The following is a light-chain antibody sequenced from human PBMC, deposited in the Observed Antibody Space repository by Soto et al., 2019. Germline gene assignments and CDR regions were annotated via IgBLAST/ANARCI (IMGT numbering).Light chain of an antibody. Sequence: QAALTQPRSVSGSPGQSVTISCTGTSSDVGGYNYVSWYQHHPGKAPKFMIYDVNKRPSGVPDRFSGSKSGNTASLTISGLQAEDEADYYCCSYAGTYTHYVFGTGTEVTVL. J-gene: IGLJ1*01. CDR1: SSDVGGYNY. V-gene: IGLV2-11*01. CDR3: CSYAGTYTHYV. CDR2: DVN.